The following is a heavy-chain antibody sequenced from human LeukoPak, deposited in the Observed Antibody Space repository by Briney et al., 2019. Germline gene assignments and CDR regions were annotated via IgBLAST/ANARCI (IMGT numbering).Heavy chain of an antibody. CDR2: IIPIFGTA. CDR1: GGTFSSYA. D-gene: IGHD2-2*02. J-gene: IGHJ6*02. V-gene: IGHV1-69*01. Sequence: SVKVSCKASGGTFSSYAISWVRQAPGQGLEWMGGIIPIFGTANYAQKFQGRVTITADESTSTAYMELSSLRSEDTAVYYCAREYCSSTSCYRDYYYYGTDVWGQGTTVTVSS. CDR3: AREYCSSTSCYRDYYYYGTDV.